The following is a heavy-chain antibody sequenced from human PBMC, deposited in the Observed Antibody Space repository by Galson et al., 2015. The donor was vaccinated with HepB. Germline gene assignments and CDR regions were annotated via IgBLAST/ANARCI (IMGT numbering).Heavy chain of an antibody. V-gene: IGHV4-34*01. CDR2: INHSGST. D-gene: IGHD6-13*01. CDR1: GGSFSGYY. CDR3: ARVRYSSSYFDY. Sequence: SETLSHTCAVYGGSFSGYYWSWIRQPPGKGLEWIGEINHSGSTNYNPSLKSRVTISVDTSKNQFSLKLSSVTAADTAVYYCARVRYSSSYFDYWGQGTLVTVSS. J-gene: IGHJ4*02.